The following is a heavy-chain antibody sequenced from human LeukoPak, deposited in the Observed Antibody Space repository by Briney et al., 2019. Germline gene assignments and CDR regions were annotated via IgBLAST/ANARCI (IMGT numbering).Heavy chain of an antibody. CDR3: ARWASSMDV. CDR2: ISTNGDST. Sequence: GGSLRLSCAASGFTFSSYAMHWVRQAPGKGVEYVSAISTNGDSTYYANSVKGRFTISRDNSKSTLYLQMGSLRAEDMAVYYCARWASSMDVWGKGTTVTVFS. CDR1: GFTFSSYA. V-gene: IGHV3-64*01. J-gene: IGHJ6*03.